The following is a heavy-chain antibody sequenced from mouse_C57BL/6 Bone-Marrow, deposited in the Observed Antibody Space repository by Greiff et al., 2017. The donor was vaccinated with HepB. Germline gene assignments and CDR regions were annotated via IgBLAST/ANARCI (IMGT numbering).Heavy chain of an antibody. CDR3: TTSYEFDY. CDR1: GFNIKDDY. D-gene: IGHD2-3*01. V-gene: IGHV14-4*01. J-gene: IGHJ2*01. Sequence: SGAELVRPGASVKLSCTASGFNIKDDYMHWVKQRPEQGLEWIGWIDPENGDTEYASKFQGKATITADTSSNTAYLQLSSLTSEDTAVYYCTTSYEFDYWGQGTTLTVSS. CDR2: IDPENGDT.